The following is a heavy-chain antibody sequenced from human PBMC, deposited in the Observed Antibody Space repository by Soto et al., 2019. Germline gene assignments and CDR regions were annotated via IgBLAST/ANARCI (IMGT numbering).Heavy chain of an antibody. CDR2: IYWDDDK. CDR3: AHADPNYMNV. J-gene: IGHJ6*03. Sequence: QITLKESGPTLVKPTQTLTLTCTFSGFSLSTSGVGVGWIRQPPGKALEWLALIYWDDDKRYSPSLKSRLTITKDTSKNQVVLTMTNMDPVETATYYCAHADPNYMNVWGKGTTVTVSS. CDR1: GFSLSTSGVG. V-gene: IGHV2-5*02.